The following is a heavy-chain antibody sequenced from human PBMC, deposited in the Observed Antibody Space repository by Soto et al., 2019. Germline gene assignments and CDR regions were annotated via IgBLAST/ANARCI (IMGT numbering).Heavy chain of an antibody. D-gene: IGHD3-3*01. CDR3: ARTATVFGVGDAFNI. CDR2: IYYSGST. CDR1: GGSISSGGYY. Sequence: SETLSLTCTVSGGSISSGGYYWSWIRQHPGKGLEWIGYIYYSGSTYYNPSLKSRVTISVDASENQISLKLSSVTAADTAVYYCARTATVFGVGDAFNIWGQGTMVTVSS. J-gene: IGHJ3*02. V-gene: IGHV4-31*03.